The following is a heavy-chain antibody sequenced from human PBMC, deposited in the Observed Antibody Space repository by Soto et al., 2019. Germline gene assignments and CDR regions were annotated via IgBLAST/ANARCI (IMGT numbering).Heavy chain of an antibody. CDR3: ATTGGNGRRFDY. J-gene: IGHJ4*02. CDR1: GFTFSSYA. Sequence: EVQLLESGGGLVQPGGSLRLSCAASGFTFSSYAMSWVRQAPGKGLEWVSAISGSGGSTYYAASVKGRYTISRDHSKNTLYLQMSSLRAEDTAVYYCATTGGNGRRFDYWGQGTLVTVSS. V-gene: IGHV3-23*01. CDR2: ISGSGGST. D-gene: IGHD2-15*01.